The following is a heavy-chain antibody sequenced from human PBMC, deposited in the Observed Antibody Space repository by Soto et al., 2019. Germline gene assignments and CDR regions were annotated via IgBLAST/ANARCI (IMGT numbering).Heavy chain of an antibody. Sequence: PGGSLRLSCAASGFTFSSYGMHWVRQAPGKGLEWVAVISYDGSNKYYADSVKGRFTISRDNSKNTLYLQMNSLRAEDTAVYYCARDLGYYASDGYFDYWGQGTVVTVSS. V-gene: IGHV3-30*03. CDR3: ARDLGYYASDGYFDY. D-gene: IGHD3-22*01. J-gene: IGHJ4*02. CDR1: GFTFSSYG. CDR2: ISYDGSNK.